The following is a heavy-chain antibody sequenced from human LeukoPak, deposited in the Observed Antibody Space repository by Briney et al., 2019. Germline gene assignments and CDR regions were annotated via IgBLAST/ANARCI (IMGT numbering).Heavy chain of an antibody. J-gene: IGHJ4*02. V-gene: IGHV4-31*11. Sequence: TASETLSLTCAVSGGSISSSNWWSWVRQHPGKGLEWIGYIYYSGSTYYNPSLKSRVTISVDTSKNQFSLKLSSVTAADTAVYYCASGYYLYYFDYWGQGTLVTVSS. CDR1: GGSISSSNW. D-gene: IGHD3-22*01. CDR2: IYYSGST. CDR3: ASGYYLYYFDY.